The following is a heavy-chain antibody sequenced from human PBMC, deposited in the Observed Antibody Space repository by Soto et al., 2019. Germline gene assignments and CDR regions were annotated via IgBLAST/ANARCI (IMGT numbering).Heavy chain of an antibody. CDR2: IYYTGST. Sequence: TSETLSLTCTVSGASISCFSLSWIRQHPGKGLEWIGYIYYTGSTYYNPSLKSRVTISVDTSKNQFSLKLSSVTAADTAVYYCARSSVVRDAFDIWGQGTMVTVSS. CDR3: ARSSVVRDAFDI. J-gene: IGHJ3*02. D-gene: IGHD2-2*01. V-gene: IGHV4-59*06. CDR1: GASISCFS.